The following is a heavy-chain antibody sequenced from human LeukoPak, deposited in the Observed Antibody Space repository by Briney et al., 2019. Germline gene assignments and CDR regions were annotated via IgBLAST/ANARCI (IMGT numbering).Heavy chain of an antibody. CDR1: GYTFTSYD. CDR3: ARQGYDILTGYVSYYYGMDV. V-gene: IGHV1-8*01. Sequence: ASVKVSCKASGYTFTSYDINWVRQATGQGLEWMGWMNPNSGNTGYAQKFQGRVAMTRNTSISTVYMELSSLRSEDTAVYYCARQGYDILTGYVSYYYGMDVWGQGTTVTVSS. CDR2: MNPNSGNT. D-gene: IGHD3-9*01. J-gene: IGHJ6*02.